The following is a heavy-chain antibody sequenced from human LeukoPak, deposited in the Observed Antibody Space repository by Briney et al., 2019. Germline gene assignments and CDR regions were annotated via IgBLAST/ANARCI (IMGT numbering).Heavy chain of an antibody. D-gene: IGHD6-13*01. V-gene: IGHV1-69*13. Sequence: ASVKVSCKASGGTFSSYAISWVRQAPGQGLEWMGGIIPIFGTANYAQKFQGRVTITADESTSTAYMELSSLRSEDTAVYYCAREEHSSSWYSGYAFDIWGQGTMVTVSS. CDR1: GGTFSSYA. J-gene: IGHJ3*02. CDR3: AREEHSSSWYSGYAFDI. CDR2: IIPIFGTA.